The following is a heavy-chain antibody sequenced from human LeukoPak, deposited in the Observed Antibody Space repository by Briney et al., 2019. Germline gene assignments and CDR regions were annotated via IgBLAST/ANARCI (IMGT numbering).Heavy chain of an antibody. J-gene: IGHJ4*02. Sequence: GGSLRLSCAASGFTFSSYAMHWVRRAPGKGLEWVAVISYDGSNKYYADSVKGRFTISRDNSKNTLYLQMNSLRAEDTAVYYCASPATIVVVPAAILGEEYYFDYWGQGTLVTVSS. CDR3: ASPATIVVVPAAILGEEYYFDY. D-gene: IGHD2-2*01. CDR1: GFTFSSYA. CDR2: ISYDGSNK. V-gene: IGHV3-30-3*01.